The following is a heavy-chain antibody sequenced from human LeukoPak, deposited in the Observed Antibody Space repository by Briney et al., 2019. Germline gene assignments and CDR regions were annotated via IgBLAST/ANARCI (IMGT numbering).Heavy chain of an antibody. CDR3: ARDVRQLIT. V-gene: IGHV3-11*06. CDR1: GFTFSDYY. J-gene: IGHJ5*02. D-gene: IGHD6-13*01. Sequence: GGSLRLSCAASGFTFSDYYMTWIRQAQGKGLEWVSYISITSGFTKYADSVKGRFTISRDNAKNSLYLQMNSRRVEDTAVYYCARDVRQLITWGQGTLVTVSS. CDR2: ISITSGFT.